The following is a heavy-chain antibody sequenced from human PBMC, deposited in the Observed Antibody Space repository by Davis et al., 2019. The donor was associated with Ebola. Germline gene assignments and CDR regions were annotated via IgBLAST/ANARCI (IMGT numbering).Heavy chain of an antibody. D-gene: IGHD1-1*01. J-gene: IGHJ6*02. CDR3: ARVNWNDWVYYYYGMDV. CDR2: IYYSGST. Sequence: MPSETLSLTCAVYGGSFSSYYWSWIRQPPGRGLEWIGYIYYSGSTNYNPSLKSRVTISVDTSKNQFSLKLSSVTAADTAVYSRARVNWNDWVYYYYGMDVWGQGTTVTVSS. V-gene: IGHV4-59*01. CDR1: GGSFSSYY.